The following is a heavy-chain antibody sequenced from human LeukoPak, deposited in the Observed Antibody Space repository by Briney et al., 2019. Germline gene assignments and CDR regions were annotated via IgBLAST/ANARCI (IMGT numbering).Heavy chain of an antibody. D-gene: IGHD5-18*01. CDR3: AKGSGYRYGYSYDY. Sequence: GGSLRLSCVASGFTFSSFGMHWVRQAPDKGLEWVAVIWHDGRNKYYGDSVKGRFSISRDNSKNSLYLQMDSLRAEDTAVYYCAKGSGYRYGYSYDYWGQGTQVTVSS. CDR2: IWHDGRNK. J-gene: IGHJ4*02. CDR1: GFTFSSFG. V-gene: IGHV3-33*06.